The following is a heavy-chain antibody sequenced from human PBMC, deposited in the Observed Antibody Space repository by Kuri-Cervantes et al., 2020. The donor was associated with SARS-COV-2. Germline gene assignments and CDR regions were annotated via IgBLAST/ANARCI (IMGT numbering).Heavy chain of an antibody. D-gene: IGHD1-1*01. J-gene: IGHJ6*02. V-gene: IGHV4-4*07. CDR2: IYTSGST. Sequence: SETLSLTCTVSGGSISSYYWSWIRQPAGKGLEWIGRIYTSGSTNYNPSLKSRVTMSVDTSKNQFSLKLSSVTAADTAVYYCARGGGQLGYYYYGMDVWGQGTTVTVSS. CDR3: ARGGGQLGYYYYGMDV. CDR1: GGSISSYY.